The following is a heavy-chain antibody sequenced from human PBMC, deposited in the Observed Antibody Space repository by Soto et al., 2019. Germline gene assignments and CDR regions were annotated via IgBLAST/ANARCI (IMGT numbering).Heavy chain of an antibody. CDR2: IYYSGST. Sequence: SSETLSLTCTVSGGSVSSGSYYWSWIRQPPGKGLEWIGYIYYSGSTNYNPSLKSRVTISVDTSKNQFSLKLSSVTAADTAVYYCARVGYQLLGYSRMKYNWFDPWGQGTLVTVSS. CDR1: GGSVSSGSYY. V-gene: IGHV4-61*01. J-gene: IGHJ5*02. CDR3: ARVGYQLLGYSRMKYNWFDP. D-gene: IGHD2-2*01.